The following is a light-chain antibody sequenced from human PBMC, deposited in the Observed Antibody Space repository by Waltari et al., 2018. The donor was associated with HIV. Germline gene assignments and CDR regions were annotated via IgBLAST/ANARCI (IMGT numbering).Light chain of an antibody. J-gene: IGLJ2*01. V-gene: IGLV2-8*01. Sequence: QSALTQPPSAPGSPGQSVTISCPGTSSDVGGSNYVSWYQQHPGKAPKLMIYGVNKRPSGVPDRFSGSKSGNTASLTVSGLQGEDEAEYYCSSYGGSNNVVFGGGTKLTVL. CDR2: GVN. CDR3: SSYGGSNNVV. CDR1: SSDVGGSNY.